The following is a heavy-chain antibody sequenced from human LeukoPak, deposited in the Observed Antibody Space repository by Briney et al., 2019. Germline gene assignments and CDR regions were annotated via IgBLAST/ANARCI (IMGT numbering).Heavy chain of an antibody. CDR3: ARPSRAGGRFWSAQPDAFDI. J-gene: IGHJ3*02. CDR1: GYSISSGYY. CDR2: IHHSGST. Sequence: SETLSLTCAVSGYSISSGYYWGWIRQPPGKGLEWIGTIHHSGSTYYNPSLKSRVTISVDTSKNQFSLKLSSVTAADTAVYYCARPSRAGGRFWSAQPDAFDIWGQGTMVTVSS. D-gene: IGHD3-3*01. V-gene: IGHV4-38-2*01.